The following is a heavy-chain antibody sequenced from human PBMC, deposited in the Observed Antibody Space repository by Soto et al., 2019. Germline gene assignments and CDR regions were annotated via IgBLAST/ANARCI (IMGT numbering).Heavy chain of an antibody. Sequence: EVQLLESGGGLVQPGGSLRLSCAASGFTFSSYAMTWVRQAPGKGLEWVSALSGSGVSTYYADSVKGRFSISRDNSKNTLYLQMNSRRAEDTAVYYCAKGGGSKDYYDTSGYYLYYYYAMAVWGQGTTVNVSS. V-gene: IGHV3-23*01. CDR1: GFTFSSYA. CDR2: LSGSGVST. J-gene: IGHJ6*02. D-gene: IGHD3-22*01. CDR3: AKGGGSKDYYDTSGYYLYYYYAMAV.